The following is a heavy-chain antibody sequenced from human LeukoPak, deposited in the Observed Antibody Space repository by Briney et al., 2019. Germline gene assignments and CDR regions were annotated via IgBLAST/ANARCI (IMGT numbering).Heavy chain of an antibody. V-gene: IGHV3-7*01. Sequence: PGGSLSLSCAASGFRFSIYWMSWIRQTPGKGVAYVANIESNGGDKYYVDSVKGRFTISRDNAKNSLYLQMNSLRAEDTAVYYGGRSYYYCMDVWGKGTTVTVSS. CDR1: GFRFSIYW. CDR2: IESNGGDK. J-gene: IGHJ6*03. CDR3: GRSYYYCMDV.